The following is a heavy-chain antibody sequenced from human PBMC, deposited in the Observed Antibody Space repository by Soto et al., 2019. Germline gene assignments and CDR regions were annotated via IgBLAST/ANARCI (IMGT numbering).Heavy chain of an antibody. D-gene: IGHD3-10*01. CDR2: VNPIVSMS. Sequence: QVQLVQSGAEVKRPGSSVKVSCKASGDTFNFYSINWVRQAPGLGLEWMGRVNPIVSMSNYAQKFQGRVTMTADKSTSTDYMELSSLRSEDTAIYYCASSYGSGYRAFDYWGQGALVTVCS. J-gene: IGHJ4*02. CDR3: ASSYGSGYRAFDY. CDR1: GDTFNFYS. V-gene: IGHV1-69*02.